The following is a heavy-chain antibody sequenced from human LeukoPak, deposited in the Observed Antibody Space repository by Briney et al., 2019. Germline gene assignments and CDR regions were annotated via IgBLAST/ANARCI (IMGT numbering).Heavy chain of an antibody. Sequence: GASVKVSCKASGYTFTGNYMHWVRQAPGQGLEWMGGIIPIFGTANYAQKFQGRVTITTDESTSTAYMELSSLRSEDTAVYYCASLEAHGTGYYYYMDVWGKGTTVTVSS. CDR1: GYTFTGNY. V-gene: IGHV1-69*05. D-gene: IGHD3/OR15-3a*01. CDR2: IIPIFGTA. J-gene: IGHJ6*03. CDR3: ASLEAHGTGYYYYMDV.